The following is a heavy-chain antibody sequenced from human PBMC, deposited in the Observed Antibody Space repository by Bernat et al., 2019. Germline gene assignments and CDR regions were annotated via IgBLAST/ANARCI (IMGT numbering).Heavy chain of an antibody. CDR1: GGSFSGYY. CDR3: ARVSSGSYD. V-gene: IGHV4-34*01. CDR2: INHSGST. Sequence: QVQLQPWGAGLLKPSETLSLTCAVYGGSFSGYYWSWIRQPPGKGLEWIGEINHSGSTNYNPSLKSRVTISVDTSKIQFSLKLRSVTAADTAVYYCARVSSGSYDWGQGTLVTVSS. J-gene: IGHJ4*02. D-gene: IGHD1-26*01.